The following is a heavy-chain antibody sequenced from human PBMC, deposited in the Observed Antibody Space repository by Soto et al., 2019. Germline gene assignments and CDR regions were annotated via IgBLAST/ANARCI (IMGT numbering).Heavy chain of an antibody. Sequence: QVQLVQSGAEVKKPGSSVKVSCKASGGTFSSYAISWVRQAPGQGVEWMGGIIPIFGTANYAQKFPGRVTITADESTSTAYMELSSLRSEDTAVYYCASNRDSSSSWAFDIWGQGTMVTVSS. CDR1: GGTFSSYA. CDR2: IIPIFGTA. D-gene: IGHD6-6*01. CDR3: ASNRDSSSSWAFDI. V-gene: IGHV1-69*01. J-gene: IGHJ3*02.